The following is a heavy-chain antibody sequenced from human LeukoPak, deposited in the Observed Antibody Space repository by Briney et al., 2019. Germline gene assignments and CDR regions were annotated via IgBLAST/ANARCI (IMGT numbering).Heavy chain of an antibody. D-gene: IGHD2-2*01. Sequence: SETLSLTCAVYGGSFSGYYWSWIRQPPGKGLEWIEEINHSGSTNYNPSLKSRVTISVDTSKNQFSLKLSSVTAADTAVYYCARDSRRYQLLRNWFDPWGQGTLVTVSS. CDR3: ARDSRRYQLLRNWFDP. J-gene: IGHJ5*02. V-gene: IGHV4-34*01. CDR1: GGSFSGYY. CDR2: INHSGST.